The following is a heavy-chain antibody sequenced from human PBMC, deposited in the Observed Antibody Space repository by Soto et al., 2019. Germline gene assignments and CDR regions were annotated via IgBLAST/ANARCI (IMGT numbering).Heavy chain of an antibody. CDR2: IYWDDDK. J-gene: IGHJ4*02. CDR3: AHRPETETDESGDFGY. D-gene: IGHD1-1*01. CDR1: GFSLSTSGVG. Sequence: QITLKESGPTLVKPTQTLTLTCTFSGFSLSTSGVGVGWIRQPPGKALEWLALIYWDDDKRYSPSLKSRLTNTKDTSKNQVVLTMTNMDPVDTAPYYCAHRPETETDESGDFGYWGQGTLVTVSS. V-gene: IGHV2-5*02.